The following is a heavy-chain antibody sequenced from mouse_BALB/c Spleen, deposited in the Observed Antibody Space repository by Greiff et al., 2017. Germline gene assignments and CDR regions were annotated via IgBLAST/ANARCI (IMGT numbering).Heavy chain of an antibody. Sequence: EVKLVESGGGLVQPGGSLRLSCATSGFTFTDYYMSWVRQPPGKALEWLGFIRNKANGYTTEYSASVKGRFTISRDNSQSILYLQMNTLRAEDSATYYCARDGAWFADWGQGTLVTVSA. V-gene: IGHV7-3*02. CDR1: GFTFTDYY. CDR3: ARDGAWFAD. CDR2: IRNKANGYTT. J-gene: IGHJ3*01.